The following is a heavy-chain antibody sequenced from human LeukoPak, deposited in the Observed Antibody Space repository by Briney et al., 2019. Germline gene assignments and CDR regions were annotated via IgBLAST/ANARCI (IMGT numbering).Heavy chain of an antibody. CDR2: ISSSGSII. V-gene: IGHV3-48*03. CDR1: GFTFSSYE. Sequence: GGSLRLSCAASGFTFSSYEMNWVRQAPGKGLEWVSYISSSGSIIYYADSVKGRFTISRDNAKNSLYLQMNSLRAEDTAVYYCARAVLGYCSGGICDFDYWGQGTLVTVSS. CDR3: ARAVLGYCSGGICDFDY. D-gene: IGHD2-15*01. J-gene: IGHJ4*02.